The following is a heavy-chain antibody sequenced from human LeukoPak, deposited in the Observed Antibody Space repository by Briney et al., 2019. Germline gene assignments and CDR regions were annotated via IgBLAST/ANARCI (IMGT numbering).Heavy chain of an antibody. CDR2: INPSGGST. V-gene: IGHV1-46*01. D-gene: IGHD2-8*02. Sequence: ASVKVSCKASGYTFTSYYMHWVRQAPGQGLEWMGIINPSGGSTSYAQKFQGRVTMTRDTSTSTVYMELSSLRSEDTAVYYCARDLVPRYESTHNWFDPWGQGTLVTVYS. CDR3: ARDLVPRYESTHNWFDP. CDR1: GYTFTSYY. J-gene: IGHJ5*02.